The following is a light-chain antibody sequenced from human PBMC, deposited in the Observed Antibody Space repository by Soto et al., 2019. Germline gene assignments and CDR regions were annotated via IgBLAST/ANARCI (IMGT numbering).Light chain of an antibody. J-gene: IGKJ1*01. Sequence: DIQMTQSPSTLSASVGDRVTITCRASQSISSWLAWYQQKPGKAPKLLIYKASSLESGVPSRFSGSGSGTEFTLTISSLQPDDFATYYCQKYNSYSAFGQGTK. CDR1: QSISSW. V-gene: IGKV1-5*03. CDR3: QKYNSYSA. CDR2: KAS.